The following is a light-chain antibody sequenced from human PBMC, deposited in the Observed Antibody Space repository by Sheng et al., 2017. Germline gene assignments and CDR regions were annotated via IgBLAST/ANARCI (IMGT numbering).Light chain of an antibody. V-gene: IGKV3-20*01. Sequence: EIVMTQSPVTLSVSPGERATLSCRASRTVNTNLAWYQQKPGQAPRLLIYGASSRATGIPDRFSGSGSGTDFTLTISRLETEDFAVYFCQQYGSSPLTFGGGTKVEIK. CDR1: RTVNTN. CDR2: GAS. J-gene: IGKJ4*01. CDR3: QQYGSSPLT.